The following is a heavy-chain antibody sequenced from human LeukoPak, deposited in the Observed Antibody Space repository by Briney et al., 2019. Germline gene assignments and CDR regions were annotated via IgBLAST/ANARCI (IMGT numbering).Heavy chain of an antibody. J-gene: IGHJ4*02. CDR1: GGSISSYSYY. D-gene: IGHD3-3*01. CDR3: AGHLNGITIFGVVFDY. CDR2: ISYSGST. Sequence: SETLSLTCTVSGGSISSYSYYWGWVRQPPGKGLEWIGTISYSGSTYYNPSLKSRLTISVDTSKNQFSLKVSSVTAADTAVYYCAGHLNGITIFGVVFDYWGQGTLVTVSS. V-gene: IGHV4-39*01.